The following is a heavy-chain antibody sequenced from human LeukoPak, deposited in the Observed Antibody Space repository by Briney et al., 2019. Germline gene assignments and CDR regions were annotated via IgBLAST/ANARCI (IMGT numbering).Heavy chain of an antibody. CDR2: ISGSSSYI. V-gene: IGHV3-21*01. J-gene: IGHJ4*02. CDR3: ARVAKIQLWLDY. D-gene: IGHD5-18*01. Sequence: GGSLRLSCAASGFTFSSYSMNWVRQAPGKGLEWVSSISGSSSYIYYADSVKGRFTISRDNAKNSLYLQMNSLRAEDTAVYYCARVAKIQLWLDYWGQGTLVTVSS. CDR1: GFTFSSYS.